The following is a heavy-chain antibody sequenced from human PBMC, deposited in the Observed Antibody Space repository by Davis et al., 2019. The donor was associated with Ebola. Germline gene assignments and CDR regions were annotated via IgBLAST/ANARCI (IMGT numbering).Heavy chain of an antibody. CDR2: ISYDGNNK. CDR1: GFSFRTYS. D-gene: IGHD3-3*01. J-gene: IGHJ6*04. CDR3: AKSGLSFGVVKYHYGMDV. Sequence: PGGSLRLSCAASGFSFRTYSMHWVRQAPGKGLEWVAVISYDGNNKYYVDSVKGRFTISRDNSKNTLFLQMNSLRAEDTAVYYCAKSGLSFGVVKYHYGMDVWGKGTTVTVSS. V-gene: IGHV3-30-3*02.